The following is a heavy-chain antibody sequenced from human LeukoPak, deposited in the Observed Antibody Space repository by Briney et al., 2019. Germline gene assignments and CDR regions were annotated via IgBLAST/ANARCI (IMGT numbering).Heavy chain of an antibody. CDR2: IYYSGST. D-gene: IGHD3-22*01. CDR1: GGSISSYY. Sequence: SETLSLTCTVSGGSISSYYWSWIRQPPGKGLEWIGYIYYSGSTNYNPSLKSRVTISVDTSKNQFSLKLSSVTAADTAVYYCARPYYYDSSGYYSTSYWYFDLWGRGTLVTVSS. J-gene: IGHJ2*01. V-gene: IGHV4-59*08. CDR3: ARPYYYDSSGYYSTSYWYFDL.